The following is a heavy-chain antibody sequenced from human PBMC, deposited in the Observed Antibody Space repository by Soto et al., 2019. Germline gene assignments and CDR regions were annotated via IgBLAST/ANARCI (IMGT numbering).Heavy chain of an antibody. CDR3: AREGSAAAHRLDYYYYYMDV. Sequence: GGSLRLSCAASGFTVSSNYMSWVRQAPGKGLEWVSVIYSGGSTYYADSVKGRFTISRDNSKNTLYLQMNSLRAEDTAVYYCAREGSAAAHRLDYYYYYMDVWGKGTTVTVSS. CDR1: GFTVSSNY. CDR2: IYSGGST. D-gene: IGHD6-13*01. J-gene: IGHJ6*03. V-gene: IGHV3-66*01.